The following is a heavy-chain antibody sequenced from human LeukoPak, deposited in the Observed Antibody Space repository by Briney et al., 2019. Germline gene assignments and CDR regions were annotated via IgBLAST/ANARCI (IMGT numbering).Heavy chain of an antibody. CDR1: AFTFITSA. J-gene: IGHJ4*02. CDR3: AKGRTGYSYGYGIDY. D-gene: IGHD5-18*01. V-gene: IGHV3-23*01. Sequence: PGGSLRLSFAAPAFTFITSAMTWVRQAPGKGLDWVSAIIGIDGSTYYANSVKGRFTISRDNSKKTLYLQMNSLRAEDTDVYYCAKGRTGYSYGYGIDYWGQGALVTVSS. CDR2: IIGIDGST.